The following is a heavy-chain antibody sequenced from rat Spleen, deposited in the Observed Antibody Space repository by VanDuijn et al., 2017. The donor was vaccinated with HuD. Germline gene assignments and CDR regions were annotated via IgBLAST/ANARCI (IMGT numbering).Heavy chain of an antibody. CDR3: ARRRLRIFYYVMDA. D-gene: IGHD1-6*01. J-gene: IGHJ4*01. CDR1: GLSFSNYD. Sequence: EVQLVESGGGLVQPGRSLKLSCTASGLSFSNYDMAWVRQAPTKGLEWVASISYDGSATYYRDSVKGRFTLSRDNAKSTLYLQMDSLRSEDTATYYCARRRLRIFYYVMDAWGQGASVTVSS. CDR2: ISYDGSAT. V-gene: IGHV5-25*01.